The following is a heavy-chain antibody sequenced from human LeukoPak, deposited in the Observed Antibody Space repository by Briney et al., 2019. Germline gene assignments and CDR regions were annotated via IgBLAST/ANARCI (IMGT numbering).Heavy chain of an antibody. V-gene: IGHV1-8*03. CDR2: MSPTTGNT. J-gene: IGHJ4*02. Sequence: ASVKVSCKASGFTFSAYDISWVRQAIGQGPEWMGWMSPTTGNTAYAQKFKGRVTLTRDTSISTAYMELSRLRSDDTAVYYCARDPELLGIDYWGQGTLVTVSS. CDR1: GFTFSAYD. CDR3: ARDPELLGIDY. D-gene: IGHD2-15*01.